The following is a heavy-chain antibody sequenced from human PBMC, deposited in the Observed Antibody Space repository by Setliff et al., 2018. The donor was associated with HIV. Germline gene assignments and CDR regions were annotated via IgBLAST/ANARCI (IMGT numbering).Heavy chain of an antibody. CDR3: ARFANYYHTSGYGWFDP. CDR1: GFTFSSYS. V-gene: IGHV3-21*05. CDR2: ISDSDTDI. D-gene: IGHD3-22*01. Sequence: GGSLRLSCAASGFTFSSYSMSWIRQAPGKGLECISYISDSDTDIYYADSVRGRFTISRDNAKNSLYLQMNSLRAEDTAVYYCARFANYYHTSGYGWFDPWGQGTLVTVSS. J-gene: IGHJ5*02.